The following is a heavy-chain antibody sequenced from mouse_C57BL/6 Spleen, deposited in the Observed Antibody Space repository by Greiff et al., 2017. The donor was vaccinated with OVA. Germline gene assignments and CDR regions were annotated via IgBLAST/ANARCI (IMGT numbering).Heavy chain of an antibody. CDR3: ATRGYDYAMDY. CDR2: IYPGDGDT. D-gene: IGHD3-1*01. V-gene: IGHV1-82*01. J-gene: IGHJ4*01. CDR1: GYAFSSSW. Sequence: VQLQQSGPELVKPGASVKISCKASGYAFSSSWMNWVKLRPGKGLEWIGRIYPGDGDTNYNGKFKGKATLTADKSSSTAYMQLSSLTSEDSAVYFCATRGYDYAMDYWGQGTSVTVSS.